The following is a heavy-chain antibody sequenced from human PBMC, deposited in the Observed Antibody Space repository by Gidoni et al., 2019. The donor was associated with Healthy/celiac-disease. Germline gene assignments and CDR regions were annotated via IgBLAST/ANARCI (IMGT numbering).Heavy chain of an antibody. CDR3: AASGTGTTLGDAFDI. D-gene: IGHD1-7*01. Sequence: QVQLQESGPGLVKPSQTLSLTCPVSGGSISSGSYYWSWIRQPAGKGLEWIGRIYTSGSTNYNPSLKSRVTISVDTSKNQFSLKLSSVTAADTAVYYCAASGTGTTLGDAFDIWGQGTMVTVSS. V-gene: IGHV4-61*02. CDR2: IYTSGST. J-gene: IGHJ3*02. CDR1: GGSISSGSYY.